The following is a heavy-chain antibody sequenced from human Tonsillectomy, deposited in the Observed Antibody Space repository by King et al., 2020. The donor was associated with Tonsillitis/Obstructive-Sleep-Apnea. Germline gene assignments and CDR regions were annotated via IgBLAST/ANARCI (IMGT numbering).Heavy chain of an antibody. J-gene: IGHJ4*02. CDR3: AGGDYEPYYFDY. CDR2: IDPSDSYT. Sequence: VQLVESGAEVKKPGESLRISCKGSGYSFTSYWISWVRQMPGKGLEWMGRIDPSDSYTNYSPSFQGHVAISADKSISTAYLQWSSLKASDTAMYYCAGGDYEPYYFDYWGQGTLVTVSS. V-gene: IGHV5-10-1*01. CDR1: GYSFTSYW. D-gene: IGHD4-17*01.